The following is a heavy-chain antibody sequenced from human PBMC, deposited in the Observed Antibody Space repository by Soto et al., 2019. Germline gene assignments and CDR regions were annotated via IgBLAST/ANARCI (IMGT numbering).Heavy chain of an antibody. Sequence: QVQLVQSGAEVKKPGASVKVSCKASGYTFTSYDINWVRQATGQGLEWMGWMNPNSGNTAYAQKFQGRVTMTRNTSISTAYMELSSLRSEDAAVYYCARGRLITMGRVMGYWGQGTLVTVSS. J-gene: IGHJ4*02. CDR3: ARGRLITMGRVMGY. CDR2: MNPNSGNT. CDR1: GYTFTSYD. V-gene: IGHV1-8*01. D-gene: IGHD3-10*01.